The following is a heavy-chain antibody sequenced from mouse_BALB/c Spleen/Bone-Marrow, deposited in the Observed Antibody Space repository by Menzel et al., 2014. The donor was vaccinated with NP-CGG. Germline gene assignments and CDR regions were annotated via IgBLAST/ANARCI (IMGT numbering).Heavy chain of an antibody. CDR2: INSSGGST. CDR3: ARGNYGNYVDYFDY. V-gene: IGHV5-6-3*01. D-gene: IGHD2-1*01. Sequence: EVQVVESGGGLVQPGGSLKLSCAASGFTFSSYGMSWVRQTPDKRLELVASINSSGGSTYYPDSVKGRFTISRDNAKKTLSLQMSSLKSEDTAVYYCARGNYGNYVDYFDYWGQGTTLTVSS. CDR1: GFTFSSYG. J-gene: IGHJ2*01.